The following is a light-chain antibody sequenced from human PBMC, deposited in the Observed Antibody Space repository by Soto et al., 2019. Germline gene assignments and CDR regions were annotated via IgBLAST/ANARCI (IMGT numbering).Light chain of an antibody. CDR3: QQSYSTPRT. CDR2: ATS. V-gene: IGKV1-39*01. CDR1: QSVSSL. J-gene: IGKJ1*01. Sequence: TQSPGTLSLSPGERATLSCRASQSVSSLLNWYQKKPGKAPNLLIYATSNLQSGVPSRFSGGGSGTDYTLTISSLQPEDFATYYCQQSYSTPRTFGQGTKVDIK.